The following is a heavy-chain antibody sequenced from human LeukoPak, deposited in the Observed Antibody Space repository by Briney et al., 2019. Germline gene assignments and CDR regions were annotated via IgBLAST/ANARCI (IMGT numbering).Heavy chain of an antibody. J-gene: IGHJ4*02. CDR1: GYTFTGYY. Sequence: ASVKVSCKASGYTFTGYYMHWVRQAPGQGLEWMGWINPNSGGTNYAQKFQGWVTMTRDTSISTAYMELSRLRSDDTAVYYCARGFFAPKSAAVPGAVDYWGQGTLVTVSS. CDR2: INPNSGGT. V-gene: IGHV1-2*04. CDR3: ARGFFAPKSAAVPGAVDY. D-gene: IGHD6-13*01.